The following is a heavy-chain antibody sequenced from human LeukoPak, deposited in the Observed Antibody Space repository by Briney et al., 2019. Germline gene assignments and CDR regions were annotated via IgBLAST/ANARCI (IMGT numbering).Heavy chain of an antibody. CDR2: INPTVGDT. J-gene: IGHJ3*02. D-gene: IGHD6-13*01. CDR1: GYTLTSYY. Sequence: ASVKVSCKASGYTLTSYYMHWVRQAPGQGLEWMGIINPTVGDTIYALKFQGRVTMTRDMSTSTVYMELSSLRSDDTAVYYCARYGFSSSWQGGWHAFDIWGQGTMVTVSS. V-gene: IGHV1-46*01. CDR3: ARYGFSSSWQGGWHAFDI.